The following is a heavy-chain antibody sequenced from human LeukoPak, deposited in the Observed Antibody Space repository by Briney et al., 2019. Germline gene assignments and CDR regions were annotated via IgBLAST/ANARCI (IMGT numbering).Heavy chain of an antibody. CDR2: IIPILGIA. CDR1: GGTFSSYA. V-gene: IGHV1-69*04. Sequence: SVKVSCKASGGTFSSYAISWVRQAPGQGLEWMGRIIPILGIANYAQKFQGRVTITADKSTGTAYMELSSLRSEDTAVYYCARDWALLAVAGRKNYFDYWGQGTLVTVSS. CDR3: ARDWALLAVAGRKNYFDY. J-gene: IGHJ4*02. D-gene: IGHD6-19*01.